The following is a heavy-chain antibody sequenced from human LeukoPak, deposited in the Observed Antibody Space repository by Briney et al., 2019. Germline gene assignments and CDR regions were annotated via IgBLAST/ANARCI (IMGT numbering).Heavy chain of an antibody. V-gene: IGHV3-7*01. CDR2: IKQDGSEK. CDR3: ARDRCSGGSCYSPNWFDP. Sequence: GGSLRLSCAASGFTFSSYWMSWVCHAPGKGLEWVGYIKQDGSEKYYVDSVKGRFTISRDNAKNSLYLQMNSLRAEDTAVYYCARDRCSGGSCYSPNWFDPWGQGTLVTVSS. CDR1: GFTFSSYW. J-gene: IGHJ5*02. D-gene: IGHD2-15*01.